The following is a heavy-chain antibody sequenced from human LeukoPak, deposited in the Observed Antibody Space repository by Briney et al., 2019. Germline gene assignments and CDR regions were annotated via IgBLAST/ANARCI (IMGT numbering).Heavy chain of an antibody. J-gene: IGHJ4*02. CDR1: GFTVSSNY. V-gene: IGHV3-53*01. Sequence: PGGSLRLSCAVSGFTVSSNYMSWVRQAPGKGLEWVSVIYSGGSTYYADSVKGRFTISRDNSKNTLYLQINSLRAEDTAMYYCAGGIAAAGTALYNWGQGTLLTVSS. CDR2: IYSGGST. D-gene: IGHD6-13*01. CDR3: AGGIAAAGTALYN.